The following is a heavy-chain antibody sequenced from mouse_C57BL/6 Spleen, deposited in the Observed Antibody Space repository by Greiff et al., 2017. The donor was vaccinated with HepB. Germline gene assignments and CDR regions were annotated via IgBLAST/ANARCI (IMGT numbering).Heavy chain of an antibody. D-gene: IGHD1-1*01. J-gene: IGHJ2*01. Sequence: QVQLKQPGAELVKPGASVKLSCKASGYTFTSYWMQWVKQRPGQGLEWIGEIDPSDSYTNYNQKFKGKATLTVDTSSSTAYMQLSSLTSEDSAVYYCARWYYYGSSSYYFDYWGQGTTLTVSS. CDR3: ARWYYYGSSSYYFDY. CDR1: GYTFTSYW. V-gene: IGHV1-50*01. CDR2: IDPSDSYT.